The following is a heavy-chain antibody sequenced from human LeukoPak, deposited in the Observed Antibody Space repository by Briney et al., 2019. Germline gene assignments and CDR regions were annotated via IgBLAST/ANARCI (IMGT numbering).Heavy chain of an antibody. V-gene: IGHV3-53*04. Sequence: GGSLRLSCAASGFTVSSNYMSWVRQAPGKGLEWVSVIYSGGSTYYADSVKGRFTISRHNSKNTLYLQMNSLGAEDTAVYYCATPLMTTSYFGMDVWGRGTTVTVSS. CDR2: IYSGGST. D-gene: IGHD3-16*01. CDR1: GFTVSSNY. CDR3: ATPLMTTSYFGMDV. J-gene: IGHJ6*02.